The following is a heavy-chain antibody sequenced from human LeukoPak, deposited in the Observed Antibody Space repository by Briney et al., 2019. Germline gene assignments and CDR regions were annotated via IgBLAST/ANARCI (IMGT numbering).Heavy chain of an antibody. D-gene: IGHD5-18*01. CDR2: INPSGGST. V-gene: IGHV1-46*01. CDR3: ARAMVILVDY. Sequence: ASVKVSCKASGYTFTSYYMHWVRQAPGQGLEWMGIINPSGGSTSYAQKFQGRVTMTRDTSISTAYMELSRLRSDDTAVYYCARAMVILVDYWGQGTLVTVSS. CDR1: GYTFTSYY. J-gene: IGHJ4*02.